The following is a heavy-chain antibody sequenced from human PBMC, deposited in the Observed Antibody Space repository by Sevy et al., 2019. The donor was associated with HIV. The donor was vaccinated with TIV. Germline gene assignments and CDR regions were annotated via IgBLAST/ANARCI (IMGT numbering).Heavy chain of an antibody. CDR3: ARDVYDSSGYYSEP. Sequence: ASVKVSCKASGYTFTSYGISWVRQARGQGLEWMGWISAYNGNTNYAQKLQGRVTMTTDTSTSTAYMELRSLRSDDTAVYYCARDVYDSSGYYSEPWGQGTLVTVSS. J-gene: IGHJ5*02. CDR1: GYTFTSYG. CDR2: ISAYNGNT. V-gene: IGHV1-18*01. D-gene: IGHD3-22*01.